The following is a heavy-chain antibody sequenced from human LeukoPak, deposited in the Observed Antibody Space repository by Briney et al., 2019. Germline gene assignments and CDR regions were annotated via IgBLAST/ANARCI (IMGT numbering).Heavy chain of an antibody. CDR3: ARGGSRIAVGAAFDY. Sequence: SETLSLTCTLSDGSISSYYCSSIQQPPGKGLESIGYIYYSGTTNYNPSLKSRVPIPVDTSKNQFSLKLSSVTAADTAVYYCARGGSRIAVGAAFDYWGQGTLVTVSS. CDR1: DGSISSYY. V-gene: IGHV4-59*01. CDR2: IYYSGTT. J-gene: IGHJ4*02. D-gene: IGHD6-19*01.